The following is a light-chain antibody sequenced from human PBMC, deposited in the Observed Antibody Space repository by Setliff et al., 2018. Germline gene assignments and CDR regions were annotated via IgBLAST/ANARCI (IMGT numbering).Light chain of an antibody. V-gene: IGKV1-12*01. CDR2: AAS. CDR1: QGISTS. J-gene: IGKJ5*01. Sequence: DIQMTQSPSSVSASVGDRVTINCRASQGISTSLAWYQQKPGEAPKLLIYAASTLHSGVPSRFSGSGSGTDFTLTISSLQPEDFATYFCQQGNSFPITFGQGTRLEIK. CDR3: QQGNSFPIT.